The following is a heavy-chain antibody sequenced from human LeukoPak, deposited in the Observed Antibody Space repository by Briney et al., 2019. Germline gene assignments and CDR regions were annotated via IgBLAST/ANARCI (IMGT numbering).Heavy chain of an antibody. CDR1: GYTFTSYG. V-gene: IGHV1-18*01. CDR2: INTYNGNT. CDR3: ARDEYGSGSYYNALSFDY. Sequence: ASVKVSCKASGYTFTSYGISWVRQAPGQGLEWMGWINTYNGNTDYAQKLQGRVTMTTDTSTSTAYMELRSLRSDDTAVYYCARDEYGSGSYYNALSFDYWGQGTLVTVSS. J-gene: IGHJ4*02. D-gene: IGHD3-10*01.